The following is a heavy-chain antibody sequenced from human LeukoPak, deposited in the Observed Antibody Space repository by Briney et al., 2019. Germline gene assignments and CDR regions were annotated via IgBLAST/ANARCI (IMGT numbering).Heavy chain of an antibody. V-gene: IGHV3-7*04. CDR1: GFTFSRYW. CDR3: ARDNSAERGQQLAN. Sequence: GGSLRLSCAASGFTFSRYWMSWVRQAPGKGREYMANIKEDGSEKYYVDSVKGRFTISRDNAKNSLFLQMNSLRVEDTAVYYCARDNSAERGQQLANWGQGTLVTVSS. D-gene: IGHD6-13*01. J-gene: IGHJ4*02. CDR2: IKEDGSEK.